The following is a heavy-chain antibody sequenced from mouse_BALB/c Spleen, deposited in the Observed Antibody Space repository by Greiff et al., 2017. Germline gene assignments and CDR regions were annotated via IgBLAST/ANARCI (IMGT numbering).Heavy chain of an antibody. Sequence: QVQLKESGAELVKPGASVKLSCKASGYTFTEYIIHWVKQRSGQGLEWIGWFYPGSGSIKYNEKFKDKATLTADKSSSTVYMELSRLTSEDSAVYFCARHEAVTGTFAYWGQGTLVTVSA. J-gene: IGHJ3*01. CDR3: ARHEAVTGTFAY. CDR1: GYTFTEYI. V-gene: IGHV1-62-2*01. CDR2: FYPGSGSI. D-gene: IGHD4-1*01.